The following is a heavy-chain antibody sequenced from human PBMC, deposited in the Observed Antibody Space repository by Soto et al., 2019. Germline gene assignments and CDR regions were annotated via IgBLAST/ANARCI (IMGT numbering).Heavy chain of an antibody. Sequence: QVQLVESGGGVVQPGRSLRLSCAASGFTFSSYGMHWVRQAPGKGLEWVAVIWYDGSNKYYADSVKGRFTISRDNSKNPWYLKLNSLRAEDRAVFYCARGGGVFPAAIELVTATSTFDYGGRGTLVTVSS. D-gene: IGHD2-15*01. CDR3: ARGGGVFPAAIELVTATSTFDY. V-gene: IGHV3-33*01. J-gene: IGHJ4*02. CDR2: IWYDGSNK. CDR1: GFTFSSYG.